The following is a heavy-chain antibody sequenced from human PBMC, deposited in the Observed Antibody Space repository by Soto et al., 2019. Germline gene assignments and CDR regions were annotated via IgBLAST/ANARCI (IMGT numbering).Heavy chain of an antibody. J-gene: IGHJ4*02. Sequence: PSETLSLTCTTSGGSISSYYWNWIRQPPGKGLEWIGYIYYRGNTNYNPSLKSRVTISVDTSKNQFSLKLSSVTAADTAVYYCARQPGYYDILTGYSTYYFDYWGQGTPVTVSS. CDR1: GGSISSYY. V-gene: IGHV4-59*08. D-gene: IGHD3-9*01. CDR3: ARQPGYYDILTGYSTYYFDY. CDR2: IYYRGNT.